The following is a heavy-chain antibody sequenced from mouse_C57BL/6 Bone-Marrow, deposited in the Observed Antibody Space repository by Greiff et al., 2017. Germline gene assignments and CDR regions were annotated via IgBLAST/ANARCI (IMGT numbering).Heavy chain of an antibody. CDR3: AMRWLLLYFDV. J-gene: IGHJ1*03. CDR1: GYTFTDYN. D-gene: IGHD2-3*01. V-gene: IGHV1-22*01. CDR2: INPNNGGT. Sequence: EVQLQQSGPELVKPGASVKMSCKASGYTFTDYNMHWVKQSHGKSLEWIGYINPNNGGTSYNQKFKGKATLTVNKSSSTAYMELRSLTSEDAAVXYCAMRWLLLYFDVWGTGTTVTVSS.